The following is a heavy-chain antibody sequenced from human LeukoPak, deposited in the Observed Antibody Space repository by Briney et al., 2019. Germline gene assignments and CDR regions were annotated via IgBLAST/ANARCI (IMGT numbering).Heavy chain of an antibody. V-gene: IGHV3-23*01. Sequence: GGPLRLSCAASGFTFSSYAMSWVRQAPGKGLEWVSAISGSGGSTYYADSVKGRFTISRDNSKNTLYLQMNSLRAEDTAVYYCAKDMSLTYYYDSSGYWEDYWGQGTLVTVSS. CDR1: GFTFSSYA. J-gene: IGHJ4*02. D-gene: IGHD3-22*01. CDR3: AKDMSLTYYYDSSGYWEDY. CDR2: ISGSGGST.